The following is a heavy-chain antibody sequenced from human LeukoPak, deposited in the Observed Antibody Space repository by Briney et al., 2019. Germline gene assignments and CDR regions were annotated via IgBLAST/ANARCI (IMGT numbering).Heavy chain of an antibody. CDR3: ARAGYCSSTSCYFDY. Sequence: TSETLSLTCTVSGGSISSYYWSRIRQPPGKGLEWIGYIYYSGSTNYNPSLKSRDTISVDTSKNQFSLKLSSVTAADTAVYYCARAGYCSSTSCYFDYWGQGTLVTVSS. V-gene: IGHV4-59*01. J-gene: IGHJ4*02. D-gene: IGHD2-2*01. CDR2: IYYSGST. CDR1: GGSISSYY.